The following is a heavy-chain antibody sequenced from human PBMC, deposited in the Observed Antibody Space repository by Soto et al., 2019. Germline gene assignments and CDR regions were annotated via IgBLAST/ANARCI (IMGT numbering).Heavy chain of an antibody. CDR2: INHSGST. J-gene: IGHJ5*02. CDR3: ARGLYYDFWSGYHNWFDP. V-gene: IGHV4-34*01. Sequence: KSLETLSLTCAVYGGSFSGYYWSWIRQPPGKGLEWIGEINHSGSTNYNPSLKSRVTISVDTSKNQFSLKLSSVTAADTAVYYCARGLYYDFWSGYHNWFDPWGQGTLVTVSS. CDR1: GGSFSGYY. D-gene: IGHD3-3*01.